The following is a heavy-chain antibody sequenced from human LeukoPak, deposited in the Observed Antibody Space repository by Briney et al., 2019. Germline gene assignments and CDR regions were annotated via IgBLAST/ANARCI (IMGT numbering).Heavy chain of an antibody. CDR2: IYPGDSAT. Sequence: GEPLKISSEGSGYIFTSYWIGLVRQMAGKRLEWMVIIYPGDSATRYSPSFQGQVTISADKSISTAYLQWSSLKASDTAMYYCARAMTMVRYFDFWGQGILVTVSS. CDR1: GYIFTSYW. V-gene: IGHV5-51*01. J-gene: IGHJ4*02. CDR3: ARAMTMVRYFDF. D-gene: IGHD3-10*01.